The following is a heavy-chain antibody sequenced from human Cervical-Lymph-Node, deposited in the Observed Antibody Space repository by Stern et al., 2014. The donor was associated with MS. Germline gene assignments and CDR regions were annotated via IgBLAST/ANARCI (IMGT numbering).Heavy chain of an antibody. V-gene: IGHV4-30-4*01. CDR2: IYYSGSN. CDR1: GGSISSGDYY. D-gene: IGHD3/OR15-3a*01. Sequence: QVQLQESGPGLVKPSQTLSLTCTVSGGSISSGDYYWSWIRQPPGKGLAWIGYIYYSGSNYYNPSLKSRVTISVDTSKNQFSLKLSSVTAADTAVYYCAREGPRTGTLVYWGQGTLVTVSS. CDR3: AREGPRTGTLVY. J-gene: IGHJ4*02.